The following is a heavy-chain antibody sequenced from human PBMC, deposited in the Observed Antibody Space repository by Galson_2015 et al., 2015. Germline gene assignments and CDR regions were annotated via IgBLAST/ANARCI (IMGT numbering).Heavy chain of an antibody. CDR1: GGTFSSYA. J-gene: IGHJ4*02. CDR3: ARESRIAARQIDY. V-gene: IGHV1-69*10. CDR2: IIPIFGIA. D-gene: IGHD6-6*01. Sequence: SVKVSCKASGGTFSSYAISWVRQAPGQGLEWMGGIIPIFGIANYAQKFQGRVTITADKSTSTAYMELSSLRSEDTAVYYCARESRIAARQIDYWGQGTLVTVSS.